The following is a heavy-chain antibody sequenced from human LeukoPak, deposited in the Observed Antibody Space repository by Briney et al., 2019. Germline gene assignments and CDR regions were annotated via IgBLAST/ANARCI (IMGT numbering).Heavy chain of an antibody. V-gene: IGHV4-31*03. J-gene: IGHJ5*02. CDR1: GGSISSGGYY. CDR3: ARGLRFPDNWFDP. CDR2: IYYSGST. D-gene: IGHD3-3*01. Sequence: SETLSLTCTVSGGSISSGGYYWSWIRQHPGKGLEWIGYIYYSGSTYYNPSLKSRATISVDTSKNQFSLKLSSVTAADTAVYYCARGLRFPDNWFDPWGQGTLVTVSS.